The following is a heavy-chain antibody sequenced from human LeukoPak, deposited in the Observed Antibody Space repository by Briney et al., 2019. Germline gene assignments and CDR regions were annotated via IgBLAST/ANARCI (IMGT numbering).Heavy chain of an antibody. CDR1: GGTFSSYA. V-gene: IGHV1-69*13. CDR3: ARVPTSPSYYDTFDY. D-gene: IGHD3-22*01. CDR2: IIPIFGTA. Sequence: ASVKVSCKASGGTFSSYAISWVRQAPGQGLEWMGGIIPIFGTANYAQKFQGRVTITADESTSTAYMELSSLRSEDTAVYYCARVPTSPSYYDTFDYWGQGTLVTVSS. J-gene: IGHJ4*02.